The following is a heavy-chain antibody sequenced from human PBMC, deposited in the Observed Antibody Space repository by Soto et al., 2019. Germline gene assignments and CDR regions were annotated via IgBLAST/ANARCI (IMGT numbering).Heavy chain of an antibody. J-gene: IGHJ3*02. V-gene: IGHV1-69*02. CDR2: IIPILGIA. Sequence: QVQLVQSGAEVKKPGSSVKVSCKASGGTFSSYTISWVRQAPGQGLEWMGRIIPILGIANYAQKFQGRVTITADKSTSTAYMELSSLRSEDTAVYYCASTGFDYGDSVAAFDIWGQGTMVTVSS. CDR3: ASTGFDYGDSVAAFDI. D-gene: IGHD4-17*01. CDR1: GGTFSSYT.